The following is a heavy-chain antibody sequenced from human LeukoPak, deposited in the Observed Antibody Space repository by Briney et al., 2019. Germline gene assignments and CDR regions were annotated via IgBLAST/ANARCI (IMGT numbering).Heavy chain of an antibody. D-gene: IGHD2-2*01. V-gene: IGHV3-21*01. CDR2: ISSSSSYI. CDR3: ARAAYCSSTSCNYNWFDP. J-gene: IGHJ5*02. CDR1: GFSFSGNH. Sequence: PGGSLRLSCAASGFSFSGNHMNWVRQAPGKGLEWVSSISSSSSYIYYADSVKGRFTISRDNAKNSLYLQMNSLRAEDTAVYYCARAAYCSSTSCNYNWFDPWGQGTLVTVSS.